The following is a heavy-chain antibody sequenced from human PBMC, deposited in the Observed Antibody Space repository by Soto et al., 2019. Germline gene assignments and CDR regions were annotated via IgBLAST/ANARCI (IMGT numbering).Heavy chain of an antibody. CDR2: IYYSGST. D-gene: IGHD3-10*01. V-gene: IGHV4-59*01. CDR3: ARVWGGAFDI. CDR1: GGSISSYY. J-gene: IGHJ3*02. Sequence: QVQLQESGPGLVKPSETLSLTCTVSGGSISSYYWSWIRQPPGKGLEWIGYIYYSGSTNYNPSLQSRVNLSVDKSKNQFYLKLSSVTAADTDVYYCARVWGGAFDIWGQGTMVTVSS.